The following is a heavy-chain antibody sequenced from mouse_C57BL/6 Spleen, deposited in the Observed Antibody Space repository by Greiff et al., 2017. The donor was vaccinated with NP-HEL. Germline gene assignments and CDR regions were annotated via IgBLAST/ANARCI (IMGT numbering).Heavy chain of an antibody. CDR1: GFTFSDYY. Sequence: EVQRVESEGGLVQPGSSMKLSCTASGFTFSDYYMAWVRQVPEKGLEWVANINYEGSSTYYLDSLKSRFIISRDNAKNILYLQMSSLKSEDTATYYCARDGYYGSSYEWYFDVWGTGTTVTVSS. D-gene: IGHD1-1*01. CDR3: ARDGYYGSSYEWYFDV. CDR2: INYEGSST. J-gene: IGHJ1*03. V-gene: IGHV5-16*01.